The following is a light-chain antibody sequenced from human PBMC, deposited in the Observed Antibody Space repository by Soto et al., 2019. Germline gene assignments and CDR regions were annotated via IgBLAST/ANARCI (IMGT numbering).Light chain of an antibody. Sequence: QSVLTQPASVSGSPGQSITISCTGTSSDLGTYNNVSWYQQHPGKVPKLMIYEVTNRPSGVSHRFSGSESGNTASLTISGLQPDDEAHYYCSACTDIYWVFGGGTKLTVL. J-gene: IGLJ3*02. CDR3: SACTDIYWV. V-gene: IGLV2-14*01. CDR2: EVT. CDR1: SSDLGTYNN.